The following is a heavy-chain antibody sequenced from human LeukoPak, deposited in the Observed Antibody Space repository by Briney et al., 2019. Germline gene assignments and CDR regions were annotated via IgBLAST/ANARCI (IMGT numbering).Heavy chain of an antibody. CDR3: ARAEYCSGGSCYRTDAFDI. Sequence: GGSLRLSCAASGFTFSSYWMSWVRQAPGKGLEWVANIKQDGSEKYYVDSVKGRFTISRDNAKNSLYLQMNILRADDTAVYYCARAEYCSGGSCYRTDAFDIWGQGTMVTVSS. J-gene: IGHJ3*02. CDR1: GFTFSSYW. V-gene: IGHV3-7*01. D-gene: IGHD2-15*01. CDR2: IKQDGSEK.